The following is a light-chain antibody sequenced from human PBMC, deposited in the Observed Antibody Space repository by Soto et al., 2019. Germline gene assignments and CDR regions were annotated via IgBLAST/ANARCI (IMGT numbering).Light chain of an antibody. J-gene: IGKJ2*01. CDR2: AAS. Sequence: DLQMTQSPSSLSASVGDRVTLNCRASQSIVSHLNWYQQKSGKAPKLLIYAASSLQSGVPSRFSGSGAGTDFTLTISGLQPDDFATYYCQQTYTTPRTFGQGTKLEI. CDR1: QSIVSH. V-gene: IGKV1-39*01. CDR3: QQTYTTPRT.